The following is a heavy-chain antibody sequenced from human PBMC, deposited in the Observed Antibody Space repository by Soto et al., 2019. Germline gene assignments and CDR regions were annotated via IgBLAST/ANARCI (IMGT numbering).Heavy chain of an antibody. D-gene: IGHD2-21*02. CDR1: GYTFTSNG. CDR2: ISAYNGNT. V-gene: IGHV1-18*01. CDR3: ARDLAYCGGDCYPIDY. Sequence: QVQLVQSGAEVKKPGASVKVSCKASGYTFTSNGISWVRQAPGQGLEWMGWISAYNGNTNYAQKLQSRVTMTTDTSTRTAYMEMRSLRSDDTAVYYCARDLAYCGGDCYPIDYWGQGTLVTVSS. J-gene: IGHJ4*02.